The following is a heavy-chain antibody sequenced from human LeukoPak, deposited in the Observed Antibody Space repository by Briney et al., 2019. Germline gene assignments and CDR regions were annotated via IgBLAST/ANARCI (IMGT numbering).Heavy chain of an antibody. Sequence: PGGSLRLSCAASGLTFSSYAMNWVRQAPGRGLEWVSVISGSGGSTYYADSVKGRFTISRDNSKNTLYLQMNSLRAEDTAVYYCAKIGGGITDWFDPWGQETLVTVSS. V-gene: IGHV3-23*01. CDR1: GLTFSSYA. J-gene: IGHJ5*02. D-gene: IGHD1-20*01. CDR3: AKIGGGITDWFDP. CDR2: ISGSGGST.